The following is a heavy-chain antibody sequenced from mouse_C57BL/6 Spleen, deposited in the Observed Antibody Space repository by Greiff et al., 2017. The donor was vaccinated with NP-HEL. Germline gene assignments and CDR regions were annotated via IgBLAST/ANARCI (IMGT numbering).Heavy chain of an antibody. J-gene: IGHJ4*01. CDR2: ISNGGGST. Sequence: EVKLMESGGGLVQPGGSLKLSCAASGFTFSDYYMYWVRQTPEKRLEWVAYISNGGGSTYYPDTVKGRFTISRANAKNTLYLQMSRLKSEDTAMYYCARGDSNYYYAMGYWGQGTSVTVSS. CDR1: GFTFSDYY. CDR3: ARGDSNYYYAMGY. V-gene: IGHV5-12*01. D-gene: IGHD2-5*01.